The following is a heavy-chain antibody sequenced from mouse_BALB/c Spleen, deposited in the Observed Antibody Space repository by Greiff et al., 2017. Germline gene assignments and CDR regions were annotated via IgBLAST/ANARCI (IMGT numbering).Heavy chain of an antibody. CDR1: GFSLTSYG. Sequence: VKLMESGPGLVAPSQSLSITCTVSGFSLTSYGVHWVRQPPGKGLEWLGVIWAGGSTNYNSALMSRLSISKDNSKSQVFLKMNSLQTDDTAMYYCARELYYDYDAGFAYWGQGTLVTVSA. J-gene: IGHJ3*01. V-gene: IGHV2-9*02. CDR2: IWAGGST. CDR3: ARELYYDYDAGFAY. D-gene: IGHD2-4*01.